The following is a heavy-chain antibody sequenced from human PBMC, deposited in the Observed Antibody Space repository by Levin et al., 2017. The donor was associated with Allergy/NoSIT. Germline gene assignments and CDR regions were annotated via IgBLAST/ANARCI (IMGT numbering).Heavy chain of an antibody. CDR2: IKQDGSEK. D-gene: IGHD6-13*01. CDR1: GFTFSTYW. Sequence: GGSLRLSCAVSGFTFSTYWMSWVRQAPGKGLEWVANIKQDGSEKYYVDSVKGRFTISRDNAKNSLYLQMNSLRAEDTAVYYCARALNSWLGDFDYWGQGTLVTVSS. V-gene: IGHV3-7*01. J-gene: IGHJ4*02. CDR3: ARALNSWLGDFDY.